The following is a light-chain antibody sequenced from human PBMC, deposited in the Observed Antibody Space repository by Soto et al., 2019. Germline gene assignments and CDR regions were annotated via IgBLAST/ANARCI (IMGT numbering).Light chain of an antibody. CDR3: QQRINWPPMYT. J-gene: IGKJ2*01. V-gene: IGKV3-11*01. CDR1: QSVSSY. CDR2: DAS. Sequence: EIVLTQSPATLSLSPGERATLSCRASQSVSSYLAWYQQKPGQAPRLLIYDASNRATGIPARFSGSGSGTDFTLTISSLEPEDFAVYYCQQRINWPPMYTFGQGTKVDIK.